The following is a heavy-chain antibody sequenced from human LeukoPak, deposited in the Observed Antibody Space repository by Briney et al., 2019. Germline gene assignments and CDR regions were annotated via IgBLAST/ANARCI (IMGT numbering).Heavy chain of an antibody. Sequence: GGSLRLSSAASGFTFSSHWMHWVRQAPGKGLVWVSGISTDGSRPRYADSVNGRFTISRDNAKNTLYLQMNSLRAEDTAVYFCVRDGQGSTPLDYWGQGTLVTVSS. J-gene: IGHJ4*02. CDR3: VRDGQGSTPLDY. V-gene: IGHV3-74*01. CDR2: ISTDGSRP. D-gene: IGHD2-15*01. CDR1: GFTFSSHW.